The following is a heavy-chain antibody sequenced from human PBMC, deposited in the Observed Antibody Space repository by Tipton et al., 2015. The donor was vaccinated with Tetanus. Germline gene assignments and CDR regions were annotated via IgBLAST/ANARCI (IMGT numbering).Heavy chain of an antibody. CDR1: GGSFSGYY. CDR3: ARGQAGPRANV. CDR2: IYYRGST. V-gene: IGHV4-34*01. J-gene: IGHJ6*02. D-gene: IGHD6-19*01. Sequence: LSLTCAVYGGSFSGYYWSWIRQPPGKGLEWIGSIYYRGSTYYNPSLKSRVTISVDTSKNQFSLKLTSVTAADTAVYYCARGQAGPRANVWGQGTTVIVSS.